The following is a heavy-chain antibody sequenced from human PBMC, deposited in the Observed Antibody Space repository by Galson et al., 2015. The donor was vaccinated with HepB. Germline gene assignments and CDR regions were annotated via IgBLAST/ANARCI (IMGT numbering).Heavy chain of an antibody. Sequence: SLRLSCAASGFTFSNYCMHWVRHAPGKGLVWVARIYNDGSSTTYADSVKGRFTISRDNAKNTLYLQMNSLRAEDTAVYYCARARSSWRGCDYWGQGTLVTVSS. CDR3: ARARSSWRGCDY. D-gene: IGHD3-3*01. CDR2: IYNDGSST. V-gene: IGHV3-74*01. CDR1: GFTFSNYC. J-gene: IGHJ4*02.